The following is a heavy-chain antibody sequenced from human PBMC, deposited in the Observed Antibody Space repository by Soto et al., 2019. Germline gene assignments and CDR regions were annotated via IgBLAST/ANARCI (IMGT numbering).Heavy chain of an antibody. D-gene: IGHD3-22*01. J-gene: IGHJ3*02. CDR3: ATVDYYDSSGYYCSPGGPRAFDI. V-gene: IGHV1-18*04. CDR1: GYTFTSYG. Sequence: ASVKVSCKASGYTFTSYGISWVRQAPGQGLEWMGWISAYNGNTNYAQKLQGRVTMTTDTSTSTAYMELRSLRSDDAAVYYCATVDYYDSSGYYCSPGGPRAFDIWGQGTMVTVSS. CDR2: ISAYNGNT.